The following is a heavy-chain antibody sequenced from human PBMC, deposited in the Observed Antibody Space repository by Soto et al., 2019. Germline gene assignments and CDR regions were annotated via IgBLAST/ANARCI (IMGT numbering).Heavy chain of an antibody. CDR1: GGSISSYY. V-gene: IGHV4-59*01. Sequence: SETLSLTCTVSGGSISSYYWSWIRQPPGKGLEWIGYIYYSGSTNYNPSLKSRVTISVDTSKNQFSLKLSSVTAADTAVYYCARFGLTTVVINEWGQGTLVTVSS. D-gene: IGHD4-17*01. J-gene: IGHJ4*02. CDR3: ARFGLTTVVINE. CDR2: IYYSGST.